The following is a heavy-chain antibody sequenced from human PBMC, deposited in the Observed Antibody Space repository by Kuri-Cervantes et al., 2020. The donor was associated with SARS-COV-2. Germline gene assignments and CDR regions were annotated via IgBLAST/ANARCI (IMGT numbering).Heavy chain of an antibody. CDR2: IKLDGSEK. CDR1: GFTFGDFA. CDR3: AKSGRQYDV. V-gene: IGHV3-7*01. D-gene: IGHD3-10*01. Sequence: GESLKISCTASGFTFGDFALSWVRQAPGKGLEWVANIKLDGSEKNYVDSMKGRFTISRDNAKNSLYLQTNSLRVEDTAVYYCAKSGRQYDVWGQGTMVTVSS. J-gene: IGHJ3*01.